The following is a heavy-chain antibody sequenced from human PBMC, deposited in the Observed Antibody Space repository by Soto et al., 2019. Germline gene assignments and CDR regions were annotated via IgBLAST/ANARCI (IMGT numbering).Heavy chain of an antibody. V-gene: IGHV3-23*01. CDR3: AKGDDLDY. J-gene: IGHJ4*02. CDR2: ISGSGVTT. Sequence: GGSLRLSCAASGFTFNNYAMSWVRQAPVEGLEWVSAISGSGVTTYYADSVKGRFTIFRDNSKNILYLQMNSLRVEDTALYYCAKGDDLDYWGQGTLVTVSS. CDR1: GFTFNNYA.